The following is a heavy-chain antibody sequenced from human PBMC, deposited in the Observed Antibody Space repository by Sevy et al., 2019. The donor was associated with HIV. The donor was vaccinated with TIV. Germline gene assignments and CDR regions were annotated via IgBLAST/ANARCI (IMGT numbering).Heavy chain of an antibody. V-gene: IGHV5-51*01. D-gene: IGHD2-2*01. CDR2: IYPGDSDT. CDR1: GYSFTSYW. Sequence: GESLKISCKGSGYSFTSYWIGWVRQMPGKGLEWMGIIYPGDSDTRYSPSFQGQVTISADKSISTAYLQWSGLKASDTAMYYCAGLRGPRYCSSTSCYYDYYGMDVWGQGTTVTVSS. CDR3: AGLRGPRYCSSTSCYYDYYGMDV. J-gene: IGHJ6*02.